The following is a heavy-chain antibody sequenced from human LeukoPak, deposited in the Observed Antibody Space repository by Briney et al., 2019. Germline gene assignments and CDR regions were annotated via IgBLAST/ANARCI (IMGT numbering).Heavy chain of an antibody. CDR2: IKEDGSDK. J-gene: IGHJ6*02. CDR1: GFTFSRYW. CDR3: ARLYSYAMDV. Sequence: GGSLRLSCAASGFTFSRYWMTWVRQAPGKGLEWVAKIKEDGSDKYYVDSLKGRFIISKDNAKNSLYMQMNSLRAEDTAVYYCARLYSYAMDVWGQGTTVTVSS. V-gene: IGHV3-7*01.